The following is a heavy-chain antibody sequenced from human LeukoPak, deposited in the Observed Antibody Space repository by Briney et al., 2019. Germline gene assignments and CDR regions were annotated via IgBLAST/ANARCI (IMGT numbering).Heavy chain of an antibody. CDR2: ISSSSYTI. V-gene: IGHV3-48*01. D-gene: IGHD6-19*01. CDR3: ARILDSAWGELGY. CDR1: EFTFTSYS. Sequence: GSLRLSCAASEFTFTSYSMNWVRQAPGKGLEWVSFISSSSYTIYYAASVKGRFTISRDNTKNSLYLQMNSLRAEDTAVYYCARILDSAWGELGYWGQGTLVTVSS. J-gene: IGHJ4*02.